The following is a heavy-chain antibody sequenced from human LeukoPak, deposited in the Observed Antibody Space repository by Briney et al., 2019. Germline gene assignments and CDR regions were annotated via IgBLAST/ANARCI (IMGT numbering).Heavy chain of an antibody. CDR3: ARASLWFGDHDAFDI. Sequence: GGSLRLSCAASGFACSNYWMHWVRQAPGKGLVWVSRIHSDGSSTTYADSVKGRFTISRDNAKNTLYLQMNSLRAEDTALYYCARASLWFGDHDAFDIWGQGTMVTVSS. CDR1: GFACSNYW. CDR2: IHSDGSST. V-gene: IGHV3-74*01. J-gene: IGHJ3*02. D-gene: IGHD3-10*01.